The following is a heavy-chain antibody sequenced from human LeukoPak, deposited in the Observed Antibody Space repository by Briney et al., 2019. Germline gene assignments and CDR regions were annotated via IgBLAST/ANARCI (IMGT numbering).Heavy chain of an antibody. CDR2: INSDGCST. CDR3: AVFTMIVP. CDR1: GFTFSSSW. V-gene: IGHV3-74*01. Sequence: PGWSLRLSCAASGFTFSSSWMHWVPQAPGKGLVWVSRINSDGCSTNYADSVMGRFTISRDTAKNMLYLQMNSLRAEDTAVYYCAVFTMIVPWGQGTLVTVSS. J-gene: IGHJ5*02. D-gene: IGHD3-22*01.